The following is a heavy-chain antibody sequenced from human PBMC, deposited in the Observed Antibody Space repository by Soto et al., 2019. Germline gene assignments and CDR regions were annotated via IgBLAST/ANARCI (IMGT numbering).Heavy chain of an antibody. J-gene: IGHJ6*03. CDR2: IYYSGST. CDR1: GGSISNVGYY. CDR3: ARGPGDDFWSGYPYYYMDV. Sequence: SETLSLTCTVSGGSISNVGYYWSWIRQHPGKGLEWIGYIYYSGSTYYNPSLKSRVTISVDTSKNQFSLKLSSVTAADTAVYYCARGPGDDFWSGYPYYYMDVWGKGTTVTVSS. V-gene: IGHV4-31*03. D-gene: IGHD3-3*01.